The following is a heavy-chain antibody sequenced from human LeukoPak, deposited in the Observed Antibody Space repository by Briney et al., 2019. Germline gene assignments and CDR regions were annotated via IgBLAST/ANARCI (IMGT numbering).Heavy chain of an antibody. D-gene: IGHD3-10*01. CDR2: FDPEDCET. Sequence: ASAKVTCKGSGYTLTELSMHWLRQAPGEGREWMGGFDPEDCETIYAQKFQGRVTMTGGTSTDTAHMELSSLRSDDTAVYYCATARFTMVRGDEFHYWGQGTLVTVSS. CDR1: GYTLTELS. V-gene: IGHV1-24*01. CDR3: ATARFTMVRGDEFHY. J-gene: IGHJ4*02.